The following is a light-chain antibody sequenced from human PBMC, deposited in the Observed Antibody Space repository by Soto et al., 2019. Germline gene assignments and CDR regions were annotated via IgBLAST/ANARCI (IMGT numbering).Light chain of an antibody. CDR2: GTS. CDR3: QQYNHWPYT. V-gene: IGKV3-15*01. Sequence: EIVMTQSPVALSVSPGERAALSCRASQSVSRNFAWYQQRPGQAPSVLIYGTSTRATGVPARCSGSGSGTDFTLTIISLQSVDFAVYYCQQYNHWPYTFGQGTRLEIK. CDR1: QSVSRN. J-gene: IGKJ2*01.